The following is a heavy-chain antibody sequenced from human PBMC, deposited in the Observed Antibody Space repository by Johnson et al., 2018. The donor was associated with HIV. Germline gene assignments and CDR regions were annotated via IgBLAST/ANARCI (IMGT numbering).Heavy chain of an antibody. Sequence: VQLVESGGGLVQPGGSLTLSCAASGFTFSNYAMSWVRRAPGKGLEWVSTISGDAGSTYYADSVRGRFTLSRDKSKTTLYLQMNSLRDEDTAVYFCANSLLLDAFNIWGQGTMVTVSS. CDR1: GFTFSNYA. CDR2: ISGDAGST. V-gene: IGHV3-23*04. CDR3: ANSLLLDAFNI. J-gene: IGHJ3*02.